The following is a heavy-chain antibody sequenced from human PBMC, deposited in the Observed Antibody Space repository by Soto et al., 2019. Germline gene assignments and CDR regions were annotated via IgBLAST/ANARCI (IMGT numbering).Heavy chain of an antibody. CDR2: ISGSGGST. V-gene: IGHV3-23*01. CDR1: GFTFSGNV. CDR3: AKNGCGGDCYSSVAGNWFDP. J-gene: IGHJ5*02. D-gene: IGHD2-21*02. Sequence: EVQLLESGGGLVQPGGSLRLSCVASGFTFSGNVMSWVRQAPGKGLEWISIISGSGGSTYYADPVKGRFTISRDNSNNTLYLQMHSLTAADTAVYYCAKNGCGGDCYSSVAGNWFDPWGQGTLVTVSS.